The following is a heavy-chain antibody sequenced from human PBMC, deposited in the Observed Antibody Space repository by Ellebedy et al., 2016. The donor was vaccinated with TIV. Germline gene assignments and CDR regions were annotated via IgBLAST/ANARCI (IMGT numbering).Heavy chain of an antibody. CDR2: ISYSGGT. J-gene: IGHJ3*02. CDR3: ARGPGAATEETFDI. D-gene: IGHD1-26*01. Sequence: MPSETLSLTCTVSGGSISSSPYHWGWIRQPPGKGLEWIGSISYSGGTYYSPSLKSRVTISVDTSKNHFSLKLTSVTAADTAVYYCARGPGAATEETFDIWGQGTLVTVSS. CDR1: GGSISSSPYH. V-gene: IGHV4-39*07.